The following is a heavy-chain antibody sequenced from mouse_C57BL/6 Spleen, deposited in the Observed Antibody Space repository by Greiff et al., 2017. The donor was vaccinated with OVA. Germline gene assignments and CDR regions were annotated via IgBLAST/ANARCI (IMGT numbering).Heavy chain of an antibody. V-gene: IGHV1-69*01. D-gene: IGHD3-2*02. CDR3: ARSRSGSGYSADY. CDR2: IDPSDSYT. Sequence: QVQLQQPGAELVMPGASVKLSCKASGYTFTSYWMHWVKQRPGQGLEWIGEIDPSDSYTNYNQKFKGKSPLTVDKSSSTAYMQLSSLTSEDSAVYYCARSRSGSGYSADYWGQGTTLTVSS. J-gene: IGHJ2*01. CDR1: GYTFTSYW.